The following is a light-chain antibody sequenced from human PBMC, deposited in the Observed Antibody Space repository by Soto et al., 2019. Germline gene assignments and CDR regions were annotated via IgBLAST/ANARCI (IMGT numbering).Light chain of an antibody. CDR3: AAWDDSRSGVV. Sequence: QSVLTQPPSASGTPGQRVTISCSGSSSNIGSNYVYWYQQLPGTVPQLLIYRNNERPSGVPDRFSGSKSGTSASLAISGLRSEDDADYYCAAWDDSRSGVVFGGGTKVTVL. CDR2: RNN. J-gene: IGLJ2*01. CDR1: SSNIGSNY. V-gene: IGLV1-47*01.